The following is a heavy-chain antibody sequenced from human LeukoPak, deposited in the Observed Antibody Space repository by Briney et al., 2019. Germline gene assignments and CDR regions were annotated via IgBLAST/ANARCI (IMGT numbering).Heavy chain of an antibody. Sequence: PSETLSLTCAVYGGSFSGYYWRWSWIRQPPGKGLEWIGEINHSGSTNYNPSLESRVTISVDTSKNQFSLRLSSVTAADTAVYYCARGRHEETTFRDHYYGLDVWGQGTTVTVSS. D-gene: IGHD4-11*01. CDR3: ARGRHEETTFRDHYYGLDV. CDR2: INHSGST. J-gene: IGHJ6*02. CDR1: GGSFSGYY. V-gene: IGHV4-34*01.